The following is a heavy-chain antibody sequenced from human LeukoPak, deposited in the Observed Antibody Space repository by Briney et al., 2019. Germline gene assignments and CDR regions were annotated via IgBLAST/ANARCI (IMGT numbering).Heavy chain of an antibody. D-gene: IGHD3-22*01. J-gene: IGHJ3*02. CDR1: GGTFSSYT. CDR3: ASTGPSSGGAFDI. CDR2: IIPILGIA. V-gene: IGHV1-69*02. Sequence: SVKVSCKASGGTFSSYTISWVRQAPGQGLEWMGRIIPILGIANYAQKFQGRVAITADKSTSTAYMELSSLRSEDTAVYYCASTGPSSGGAFDIWGQGTMVTISS.